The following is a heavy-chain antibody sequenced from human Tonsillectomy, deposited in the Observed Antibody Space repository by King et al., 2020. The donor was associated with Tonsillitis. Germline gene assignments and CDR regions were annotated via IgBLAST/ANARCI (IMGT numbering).Heavy chain of an antibody. Sequence: VQLVESGGGVVQPGRPLRLSCAASGFTFSSYGMHWVRQAPGKGLEWVAVISYDGSNKYYADSVKGRFTISRDNSKNTLYLQMNSLRAEDTAVYYCAKDRGSSGSYYYYYYGMDVWGQGTTVTVSS. J-gene: IGHJ6*02. V-gene: IGHV3-30*18. D-gene: IGHD6-19*01. CDR3: AKDRGSSGSYYYYYYGMDV. CDR1: GFTFSSYG. CDR2: ISYDGSNK.